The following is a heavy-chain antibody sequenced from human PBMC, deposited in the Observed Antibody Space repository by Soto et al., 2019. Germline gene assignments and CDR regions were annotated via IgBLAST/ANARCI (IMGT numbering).Heavy chain of an antibody. D-gene: IGHD2-21*02. CDR1: GYSFTSYW. CDR2: IDPSDSYT. Sequence: GESLKISCKGSGYSFTSYWISWVRQMPGKGLEWMGRIDPSDSYTNYSPSFQGHVTISADKSISTAYLQWSSLKASDTAMYYCARGIVVVTAIPDYYYGMDVWGQGATVTVSS. CDR3: ARGIVVVTAIPDYYYGMDV. V-gene: IGHV5-10-1*01. J-gene: IGHJ6*02.